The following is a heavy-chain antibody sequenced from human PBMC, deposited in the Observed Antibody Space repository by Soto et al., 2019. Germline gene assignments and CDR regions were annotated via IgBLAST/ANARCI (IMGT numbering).Heavy chain of an antibody. D-gene: IGHD2-2*03. CDR2: IWYDGSNT. CDR3: ARDLVDIVVVPAAMPPYYYGMDV. CDR1: SLTFSSYE. Sequence: GGSLRLPCAASSLTFSSYEIPGARQTPGKGLERVAVIWYDGSNTYYADYVKARFTISRDNSKITLYLQMNSLRAEDTAVYYCARDLVDIVVVPAAMPPYYYGMDVWGQGTTVTVSS. V-gene: IGHV3-33*01. J-gene: IGHJ6*02.